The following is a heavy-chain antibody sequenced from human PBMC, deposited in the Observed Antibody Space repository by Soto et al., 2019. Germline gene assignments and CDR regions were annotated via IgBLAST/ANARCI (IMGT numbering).Heavy chain of an antibody. V-gene: IGHV4-39*01. D-gene: IGHD4-4*01. CDR3: ARRNGAYRFDY. CDR1: GGSISRGNYY. Sequence: PSETLSLTCTVSGGSISRGNYYWTWIRQPPGKGLEWIGYIYYSGSTYYNPSLQSRVTISVDTSKNQFSLKLGSVTAADTAVYYCARRNGAYRFDYWGQGTLVTVSS. CDR2: IYYSGST. J-gene: IGHJ4*02.